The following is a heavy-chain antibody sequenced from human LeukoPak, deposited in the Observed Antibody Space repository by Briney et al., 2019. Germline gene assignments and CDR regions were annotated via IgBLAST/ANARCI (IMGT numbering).Heavy chain of an antibody. Sequence: GGSLRLSCAASGFTFSSYWMSWVRQAPGKGLEWVAHIKQDGSETYYVDSVKGRFTISRDNAKNTLYLQMNSLRAEDTAVYYCARDSPQLVPYFDYWGQGTLVTVSS. D-gene: IGHD6-13*01. J-gene: IGHJ4*02. V-gene: IGHV3-7*01. CDR2: IKQDGSET. CDR3: ARDSPQLVPYFDY. CDR1: GFTFSSYW.